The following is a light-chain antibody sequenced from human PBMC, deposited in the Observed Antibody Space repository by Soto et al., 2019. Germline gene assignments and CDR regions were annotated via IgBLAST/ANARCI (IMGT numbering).Light chain of an antibody. CDR1: QSLLYNNTYNY. CDR2: FGS. V-gene: IGKV2-28*01. CDR3: MQALQSLT. Sequence: IVMTQSPITLPVTPGEPASISCRSSQSLLYNNTYNYLDWYVQKPGQSPQLLIYFGSNRAPGVPDRFSGSGSGTDFTLKINRVEAEDIRTYYCMQALQSLTFGQGTRLEIK. J-gene: IGKJ5*01.